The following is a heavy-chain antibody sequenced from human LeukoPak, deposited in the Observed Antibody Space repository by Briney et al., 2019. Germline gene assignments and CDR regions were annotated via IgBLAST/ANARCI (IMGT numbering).Heavy chain of an antibody. Sequence: SVKVSCKASGYTFTRYGISWVRQAPGQGLEWMGGIIPIFGTANYAQKFQGRVTITADKSTSTAYMELSSLRSEDTAVYYCASQLGSSSFYYYYYMDVWGKGTTVTVSS. D-gene: IGHD6-6*01. V-gene: IGHV1-69*06. CDR2: IIPIFGTA. CDR3: ASQLGSSSFYYYYYMDV. J-gene: IGHJ6*03. CDR1: GYTFTRYG.